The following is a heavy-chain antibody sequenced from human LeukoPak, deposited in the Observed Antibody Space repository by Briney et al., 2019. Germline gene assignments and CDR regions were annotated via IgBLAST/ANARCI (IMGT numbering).Heavy chain of an antibody. D-gene: IGHD3-9*01. CDR3: AKDPYDILTGYYTFDY. J-gene: IGHJ4*02. CDR2: ISYDGSNK. CDR1: GFTFSSYG. Sequence: GRSLRLSCAAPGFTFSSYGMHWVRQAPGKGLEWVAVISYDGSNKYYADSVKGRFTISRDNSKNTLYLQMNSLRAEDTAVYYCAKDPYDILTGYYTFDYWGQGTLVAVSS. V-gene: IGHV3-30*18.